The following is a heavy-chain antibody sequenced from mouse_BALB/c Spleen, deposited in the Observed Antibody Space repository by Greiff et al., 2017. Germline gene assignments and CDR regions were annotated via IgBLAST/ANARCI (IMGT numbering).Heavy chain of an antibody. D-gene: IGHD1-1*01. Sequence: DVKLQQSGPGLVKPSQSLSLTCSVTGYSITSGYYWNWIRQFPGNKLEWMGYISYDGSNNYNPSLKNRISITRDTSKNQFFLKLNSVTTEDTATYYCAKDPTVHWYFDVWGAGTTVTVSS. J-gene: IGHJ1*01. CDR2: ISYDGSN. CDR1: GYSITSGYY. V-gene: IGHV3-6*02. CDR3: AKDPTVHWYFDV.